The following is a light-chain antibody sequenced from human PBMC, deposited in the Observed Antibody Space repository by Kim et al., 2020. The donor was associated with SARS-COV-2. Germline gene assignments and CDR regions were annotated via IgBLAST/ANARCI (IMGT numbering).Light chain of an antibody. V-gene: IGKV3-20*01. J-gene: IGKJ3*01. CDR1: QSISGSY. CDR3: QQYGSSPT. Sequence: LSPGARASLSCRASQSISGSYLAWYLQKPGQAPRLLIYGASSRATGIPDRFSGSGSGTDFTLTISRLEPEDFAVYYCQQYGSSPTFGPGTKVDIK. CDR2: GAS.